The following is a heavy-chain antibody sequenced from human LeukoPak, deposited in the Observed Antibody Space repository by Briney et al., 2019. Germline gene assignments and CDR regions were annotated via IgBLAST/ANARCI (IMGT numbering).Heavy chain of an antibody. CDR1: GGSIDSSSYY. CDR2: IYSSGST. D-gene: IGHD1-26*01. J-gene: IGHJ4*02. Sequence: SETLSLTCTVSGGSIDSSSYYRGWIRQPPGKGLEWIGSIYSSGSTYYNPSLKSRVTISVDTSKNQFSLKLTSVTAADTAVYYCARVGFIWPHYFFDYWGQGTLVTVSS. V-gene: IGHV4-39*01. CDR3: ARVGFIWPHYFFDY.